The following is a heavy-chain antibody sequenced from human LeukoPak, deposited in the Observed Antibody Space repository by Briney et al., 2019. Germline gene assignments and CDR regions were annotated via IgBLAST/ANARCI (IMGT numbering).Heavy chain of an antibody. CDR2: IIPIFGTA. J-gene: IGHJ4*02. Sequence: ASVKVSCKASGGTFSSYAISWVRQAPGQGLEWMGGIIPIFGTADYAQKFQGRVTITADESTSTAYMELSSLRSEDTAVYYCARVESQLVRVGYFDYWGQGTLVTVSS. V-gene: IGHV1-69*13. CDR3: ARVESQLVRVGYFDY. D-gene: IGHD6-6*01. CDR1: GGTFSSYA.